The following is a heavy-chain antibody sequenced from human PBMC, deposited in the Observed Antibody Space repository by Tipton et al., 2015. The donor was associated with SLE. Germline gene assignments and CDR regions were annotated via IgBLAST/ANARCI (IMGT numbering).Heavy chain of an antibody. CDR3: ARLPTGAY. V-gene: IGHV4-39*07. CDR2: IYHSGST. Sequence: TLSLTCTVSGGSISSSSYHWGWIRQPPGKGLEWIGSIYHSGSTYYNPSLKSRVTISVDTSKNQFSLKLSSVTAADTAVYYCARLPTGAYWGQGTLVTVSS. CDR1: GGSISSSSYH. J-gene: IGHJ4*02. D-gene: IGHD7-27*01.